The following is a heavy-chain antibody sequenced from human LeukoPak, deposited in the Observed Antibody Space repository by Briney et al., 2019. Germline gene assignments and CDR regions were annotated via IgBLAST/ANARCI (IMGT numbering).Heavy chain of an antibody. Sequence: ASVKVSCKASGYSFTSHYMHWVRQAPGQGLEWMGLINPRGTSTIYAEKFQGRIIMTRDMSTTTDYMELRSLRSGDTAVYYCARAHLGWFDPWGQGTLVTVSS. V-gene: IGHV1-46*01. J-gene: IGHJ5*02. CDR3: ARAHLGWFDP. CDR1: GYSFTSHY. CDR2: INPRGTST.